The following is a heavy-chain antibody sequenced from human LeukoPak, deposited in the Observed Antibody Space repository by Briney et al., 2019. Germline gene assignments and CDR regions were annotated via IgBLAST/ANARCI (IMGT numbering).Heavy chain of an antibody. D-gene: IGHD6-13*01. CDR1: GYSFTSYW. CDR2: IYPGDSDT. V-gene: IGHV5-51*01. CDR3: ARQEVAAAGHYYYYYTDV. J-gene: IGHJ6*03. Sequence: GESLKISCKGSGYSFTSYWIGWVRQMPGKGLEWRGIIYPGDSDTRYSPSFQGQVTISADKSISTAYLQWSSLKASDTAMYYCARQEVAAAGHYYYYYTDVWGKGTTVTVSS.